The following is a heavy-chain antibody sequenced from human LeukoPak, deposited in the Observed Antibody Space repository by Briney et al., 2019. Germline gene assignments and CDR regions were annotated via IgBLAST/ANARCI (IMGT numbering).Heavy chain of an antibody. CDR2: IYYSGDN. Sequence: SETLSLTCTVSGGSISSSSYYWGWIRQPPGKGLEWIGNIYYSGDNYYNPSLKSRLTMSVDTSNNQFSLKLRSVTAADTAVYYCARRLGSAMYFDYWGQGTQVTVSS. CDR1: GGSISSSSYY. J-gene: IGHJ4*02. D-gene: IGHD5-18*01. V-gene: IGHV4-39*01. CDR3: ARRLGSAMYFDY.